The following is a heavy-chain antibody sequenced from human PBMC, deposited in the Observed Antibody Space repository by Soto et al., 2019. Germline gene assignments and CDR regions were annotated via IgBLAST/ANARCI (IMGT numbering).Heavy chain of an antibody. Sequence: GGSLRLSCAASGFTFSNFAMNWVRQAPGKGLEWVSGISGSGDKTDYADSVKGRFTVSRDSSKKTLYLQMSSLRAEDTAIYYCAKCQPISTVVVPTAPFDYWGQGALVTVSS. J-gene: IGHJ4*02. CDR2: ISGSGDKT. CDR1: GFTFSNFA. D-gene: IGHD1-1*01. CDR3: AKCQPISTVVVPTAPFDY. V-gene: IGHV3-23*01.